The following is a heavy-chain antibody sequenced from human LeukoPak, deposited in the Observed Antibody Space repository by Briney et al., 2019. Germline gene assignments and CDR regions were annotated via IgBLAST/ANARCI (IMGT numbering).Heavy chain of an antibody. V-gene: IGHV3-30*03. Sequence: GGSLRLSCAASGFTFSSYSMNWVRQAPGKGLEWVAVISYDGSNKYYADSVKGRFTISRDNSKNTLYLQMNSLRAEDTAVYYCASHTNSGSTWGQGTLVTVSS. CDR2: ISYDGSNK. CDR3: ASHTNSGST. J-gene: IGHJ5*02. CDR1: GFTFSSYS. D-gene: IGHD1-26*01.